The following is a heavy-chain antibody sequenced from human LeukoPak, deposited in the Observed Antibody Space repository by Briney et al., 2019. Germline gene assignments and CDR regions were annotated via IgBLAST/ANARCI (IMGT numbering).Heavy chain of an antibody. D-gene: IGHD2-15*01. CDR3: ARHCCSGPAKRVFDI. Sequence: SETLSLTCTVSGGSIISSDYHWGWVRQPPGKGLEWIGTISYSGNTDYNPFLRSRVTISVDTSNNQFSLRLGSVTAADTAVYHCARHCCSGPAKRVFDIWGQGTMVTVSS. CDR1: GGSIISSDYH. V-gene: IGHV4-39*01. CDR2: ISYSGNT. J-gene: IGHJ3*02.